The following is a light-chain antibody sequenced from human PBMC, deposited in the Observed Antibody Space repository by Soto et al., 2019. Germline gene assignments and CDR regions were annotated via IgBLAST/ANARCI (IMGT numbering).Light chain of an antibody. V-gene: IGKV2-24*01. CDR2: KIS. J-gene: IGKJ1*01. CDR1: ESLAHSDGNTY. Sequence: EIVMTQTPLSSGVTLGQPASIYCRSSESLAHSDGNTYLSWLHQRPGQPPRLLIYKISNRFSGVPDRFNGSGAGTDFTLKVSRVGPEDVGTYYCMQATQFPWTFGQGTKVDIK. CDR3: MQATQFPWT.